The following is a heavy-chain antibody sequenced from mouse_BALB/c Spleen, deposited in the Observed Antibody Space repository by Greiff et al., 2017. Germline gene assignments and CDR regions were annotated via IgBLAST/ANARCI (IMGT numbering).Heavy chain of an antibody. CDR1: GFTFSSYA. CDR3: ARDYRYDGGYFDV. D-gene: IGHD2-14*01. J-gene: IGHJ1*01. V-gene: IGHV5-6-5*01. Sequence: EVKLMESGGGLVKPGGSLKLSCAASGFTFSSYAMSWVRQTPEKRLEWVASISSGGSTYYPDSVKGRFTISRDNARNILYLQMSSLRSEDTAMYYCARDYRYDGGYFDVWGAGTTVTVSS. CDR2: ISSGGST.